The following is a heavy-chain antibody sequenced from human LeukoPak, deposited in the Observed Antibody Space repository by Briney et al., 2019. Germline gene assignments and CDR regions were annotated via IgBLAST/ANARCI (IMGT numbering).Heavy chain of an antibody. J-gene: IGHJ4*02. CDR3: ATVHFGYFTF. CDR2: ISDNGRTK. Sequence: GGSLRLSCAASGLTFSDYHMSWIRQAPGKGLEWVSHISDNGRTKYCANSVQGRFTVSRDSAKNSLYLQMNSLRADDTAVYYCATVHFGYFTFWGQGTLVPVSS. CDR1: GLTFSDYH. V-gene: IGHV3-11*01. D-gene: IGHD3-3*01.